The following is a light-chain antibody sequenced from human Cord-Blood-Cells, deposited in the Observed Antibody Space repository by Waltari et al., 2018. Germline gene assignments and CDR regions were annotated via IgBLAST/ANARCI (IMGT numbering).Light chain of an antibody. CDR3: QQSSSLPYT. J-gene: IGKJ2*01. CDR2: YAS. V-gene: IGKV6-21*01. CDR1: QSIGSC. Sequence: EIVLTPSPDFQSLTPKEKVTITCQASQSIGSCLHWYQQKPDQSPKLLIKYASQSFSGVPSRFSGSGSGTDFTLTINSLEAEDAAAYYCQQSSSLPYTFGQGTKLEIK.